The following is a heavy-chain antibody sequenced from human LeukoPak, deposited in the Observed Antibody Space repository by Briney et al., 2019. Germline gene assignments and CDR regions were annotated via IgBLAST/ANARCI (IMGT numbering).Heavy chain of an antibody. CDR3: ARGREMTTVTTLFDY. CDR2: IYYSGST. D-gene: IGHD4-17*01. CDR1: GGSISSSSYY. V-gene: IGHV4-39*07. J-gene: IGHJ4*02. Sequence: PSETLSLTCTVSGGSISSSSYYWGWIRQPPGKGLEWIGSIYYSGSTYYNPSLKSRVTISVDTSKNQFSLKLSSVTAADTAVYYCARGREMTTVTTLFDYWGQGTLVTVSS.